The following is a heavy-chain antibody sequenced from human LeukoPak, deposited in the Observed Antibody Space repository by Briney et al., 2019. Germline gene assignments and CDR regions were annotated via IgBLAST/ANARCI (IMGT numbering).Heavy chain of an antibody. D-gene: IGHD3-16*01. Sequence: SETLSLTCTVSGGSISSGGYYWGWIRQHPGKGLQWIGYIDYTGSTHYNPSLKSRVSMSVDTSKNQFSLKVASVTAADTAVYYCARARKGVPRFDYWGQGTLVTVSS. CDR1: GGSISSGGYY. J-gene: IGHJ4*02. CDR3: ARARKGVPRFDY. V-gene: IGHV4-31*03. CDR2: IDYTGST.